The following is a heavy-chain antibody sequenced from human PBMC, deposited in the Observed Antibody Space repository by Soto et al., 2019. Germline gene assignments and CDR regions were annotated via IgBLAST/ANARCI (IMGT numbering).Heavy chain of an antibody. CDR3: ARHPTTVGDWYFDL. CDR2: IYYSGST. J-gene: IGHJ2*01. V-gene: IGHV4-39*01. D-gene: IGHD4-4*01. Sequence: QLQLQESGPGLVKPSETLSLTCTVSGGSISSSSYYWGWIRQPPGKGLEWIGSIYYSGSTYYNPSRQSRVTIAVDTYKNQFTLKLSSVTAAATDVYDCARHPTTVGDWYFDLWGRGTLVTVSS. CDR1: GGSISSSSYY.